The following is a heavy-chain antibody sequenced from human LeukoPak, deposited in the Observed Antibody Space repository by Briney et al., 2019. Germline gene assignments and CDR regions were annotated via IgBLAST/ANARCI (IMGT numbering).Heavy chain of an antibody. D-gene: IGHD3-22*01. V-gene: IGHV4-61*02. Sequence: SQTLSLTCTVSGDSISSGSYYWSWIRQPAGKGLEWIGRIYTSGSTNYNPSLKSRVTISVDTSKNQFSLKLSSVTAADTAVYYCARVEYYYDSSGYYYVSNMDVWGKGTTVTISS. CDR3: ARVEYYYDSSGYYYVSNMDV. CDR2: IYTSGST. CDR1: GDSISSGSYY. J-gene: IGHJ6*03.